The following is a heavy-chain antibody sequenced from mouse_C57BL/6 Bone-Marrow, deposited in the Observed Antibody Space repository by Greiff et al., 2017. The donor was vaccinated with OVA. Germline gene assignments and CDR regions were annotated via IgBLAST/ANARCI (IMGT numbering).Heavy chain of an antibody. V-gene: IGHV1-18*01. CDR3: ARGGYYDYDGGAWFAY. D-gene: IGHD2-4*01. CDR1: GYTFTDYN. J-gene: IGHJ3*01. Sequence: EVQRVESGPELAKPGASVKIPCKASGYTFTDYNMDWVKQSHGKSLEWIGDINSNNGGTIYNQKFKGNATLTVDKSSSTAYMELRSLTAEDTAVYYCARGGYYDYDGGAWFAYWGQGTLVTVSA. CDR2: INSNNGGT.